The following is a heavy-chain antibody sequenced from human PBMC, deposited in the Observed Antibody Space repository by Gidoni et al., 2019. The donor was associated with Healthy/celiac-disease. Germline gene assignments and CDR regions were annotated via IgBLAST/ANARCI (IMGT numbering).Heavy chain of an antibody. CDR1: GFTVSSNY. D-gene: IGHD1-26*01. CDR3: ARDRIVGALDY. CDR2: IYSGGST. J-gene: IGHJ4*02. V-gene: IGHV3-66*02. Sequence: EEQLVESGGGLAQPGGSRRIACAAYGFTVSSNYMSWVRQAPGKGLEWVSVIYSGGSTYYADSVKGRFTISRDNSKNTLYLQMNSLRSEDTAVYYCARDRIVGALDYWGQGTLVTVSS.